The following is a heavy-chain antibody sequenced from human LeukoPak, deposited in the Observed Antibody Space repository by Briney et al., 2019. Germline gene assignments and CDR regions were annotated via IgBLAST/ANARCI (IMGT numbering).Heavy chain of an antibody. J-gene: IGHJ5*02. CDR1: GYTFSTQY. CDR2: INPNSGGT. D-gene: IGHD3-22*01. Sequence: GASVKVSCKASGYTFSTQYIHWVRQAPGQRLERMGWINPNSGGTNYAQKFLGRVTMTRDTSISTAYMDLSRLKSDDTAVYYCARGWGYDSRGQNYFDPWGQGTLVIVSS. CDR3: ARGWGYDSRGQNYFDP. V-gene: IGHV1-2*02.